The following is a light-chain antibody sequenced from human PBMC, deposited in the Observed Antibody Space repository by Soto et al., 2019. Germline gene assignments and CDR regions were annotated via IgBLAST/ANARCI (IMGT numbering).Light chain of an antibody. V-gene: IGKV1-39*01. J-gene: IGKJ4*01. Sequence: DIQMTQSPSSLSASVGDRVTITCRASQSIGRYLNWYRQRPGKAPKFLIYAASNLQSGVPSRFSGSGFGTDFTLSISSLQPEDFATYYCQQSHSTPLTFGGGTKVEIK. CDR1: QSIGRY. CDR3: QQSHSTPLT. CDR2: AAS.